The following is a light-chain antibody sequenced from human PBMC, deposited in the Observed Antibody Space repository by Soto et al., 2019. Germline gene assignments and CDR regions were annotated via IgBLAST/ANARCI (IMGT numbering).Light chain of an antibody. CDR1: QGISSY. J-gene: IGKJ1*01. CDR2: AAS. V-gene: IGKV1-8*01. Sequence: AIRMTQSPSSFSASTGDRVTITCRASQGISSYLAWYQQNPGKAPKLLIYAASTLQSGVPSRFSGSGSGTDFTRTISCLQSEDFATYYCQQYYSYHRTFGQGTKVEIK. CDR3: QQYYSYHRT.